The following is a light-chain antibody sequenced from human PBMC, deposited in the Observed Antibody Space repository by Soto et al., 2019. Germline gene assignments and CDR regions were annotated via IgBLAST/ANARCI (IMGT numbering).Light chain of an antibody. V-gene: IGKV3-20*01. CDR1: QSVSSSY. CDR2: GAS. J-gene: IGKJ2*01. Sequence: EIVLTQSPGTLSLSPGERATLSCRASQSVSSSYLAWYQQKPGQAPRLLIYGASSRATGIPDRFSGSGSGTDFTLNISRLEPEDFAVYYCQPRVTFGQGTKLEIK. CDR3: QPRVT.